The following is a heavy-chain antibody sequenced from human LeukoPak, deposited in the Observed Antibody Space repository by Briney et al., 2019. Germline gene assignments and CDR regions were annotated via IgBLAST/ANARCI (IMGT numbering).Heavy chain of an antibody. J-gene: IGHJ4*02. D-gene: IGHD5-12*01. Sequence: ASVKVSCKASGYTFTGCYMHWVRQAPGQGLEWMGWINPNSGGTNYAQKFQGRVTMTRGTSISTAYMELSRLRSDDTAVYYSARDSDSGYDPFDYWGQGTLVTVSS. CDR3: ARDSDSGYDPFDY. V-gene: IGHV1-2*02. CDR1: GYTFTGCY. CDR2: INPNSGGT.